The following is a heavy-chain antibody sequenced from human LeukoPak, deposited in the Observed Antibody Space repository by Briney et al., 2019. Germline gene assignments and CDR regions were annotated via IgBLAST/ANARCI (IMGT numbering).Heavy chain of an antibody. CDR2: IIPIFGTA. Sequence: GASVKVSCKASGGTFSIYAISWVRQAPGQGLEWMGGIIPIFGTASYAQKVQGRVTITADESTCTAYMELSRLRYEDTAVYYCARIVVVPAAMGFQDAFDIWGQGTMVTVSS. V-gene: IGHV1-69*13. D-gene: IGHD2-2*01. CDR1: GGTFSIYA. CDR3: ARIVVVPAAMGFQDAFDI. J-gene: IGHJ3*02.